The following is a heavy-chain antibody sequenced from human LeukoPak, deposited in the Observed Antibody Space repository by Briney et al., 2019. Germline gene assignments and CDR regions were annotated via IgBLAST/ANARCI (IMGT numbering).Heavy chain of an antibody. CDR3: ARESGSRSYYYYMDV. D-gene: IGHD2-2*01. CDR1: GFTFSTHS. Sequence: GGSLRLSCAASGFTFSTHSMNWVRQAPGKGLEWVSSISSTSSYIYYADSVKGRFTISRDKDKNSVCLQMTSLRAEDTAVYYCARESGSRSYYYYMDVWGKGTTVTVSS. V-gene: IGHV3-21*01. CDR2: ISSTSSYI. J-gene: IGHJ6*03.